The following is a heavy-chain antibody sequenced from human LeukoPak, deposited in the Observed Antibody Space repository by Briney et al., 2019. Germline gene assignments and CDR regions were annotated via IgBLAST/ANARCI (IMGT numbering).Heavy chain of an antibody. CDR2: INPNSGGT. CDR1: GYTFTGYY. Sequence: ASVKVSCKASGYTFTGYYMHWVRQAPGQGLEWMGWINPNSGGTNYAQKFQGRVTMTRDTSISTAYMELSRLRSDDTAVYYCARVGAIGACSGGSCYPYWGQETVVSVA. D-gene: IGHD2-15*01. J-gene: IGHJ4*02. V-gene: IGHV1-2*02. CDR3: ARVGAIGACSGGSCYPY.